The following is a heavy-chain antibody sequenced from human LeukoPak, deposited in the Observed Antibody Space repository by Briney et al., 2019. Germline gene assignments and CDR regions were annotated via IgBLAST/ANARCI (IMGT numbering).Heavy chain of an antibody. Sequence: GASVKVSCKASGYTFTGYYIHWVRQALGQGLEWMGWISPNSGGTNYAQKFQGRVTMTRDTSISTAYLELSRLRSDDTAVYYCAKARGIAVAATPDYWGQGTLVTVSS. J-gene: IGHJ4*02. CDR3: AKARGIAVAATPDY. CDR2: ISPNSGGT. D-gene: IGHD6-19*01. V-gene: IGHV1-2*02. CDR1: GYTFTGYY.